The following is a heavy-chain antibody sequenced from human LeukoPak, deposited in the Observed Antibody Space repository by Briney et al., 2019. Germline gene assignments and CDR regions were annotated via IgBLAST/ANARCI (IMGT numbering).Heavy chain of an antibody. J-gene: IGHJ3*01. CDR1: GGSISTSSYY. Sequence: SETLSLTCTVSGGSISTSSYYWGWIRQPPGKGLEWLGSMYYSGSAYHNPSLKSRVTISVDTSKNQVSLKLSSVTAADTAMYYCARTNYYDSQGGAFDFWGQGTMVTVSS. CDR3: ARTNYYDSQGGAFDF. V-gene: IGHV4-39*01. CDR2: MYYSGSA. D-gene: IGHD3-22*01.